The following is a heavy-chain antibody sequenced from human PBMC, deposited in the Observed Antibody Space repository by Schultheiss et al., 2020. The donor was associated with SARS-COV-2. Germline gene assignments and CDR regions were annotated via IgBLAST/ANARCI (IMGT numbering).Heavy chain of an antibody. V-gene: IGHV2-70*04. CDR1: GFTFSSYAM. Sequence: LRLSCAASGFTFSSYAMSWIRQPPGKALEWLARIDWDDDKFYSTSLKTRLTISKDTSKNQVVLTMTNMDPVDTATYYCARIPGSSSGWFYFDYWGQGTLVTVSS. CDR2: IDWDDDK. D-gene: IGHD6-19*01. J-gene: IGHJ4*02. CDR3: ARIPGSSSGWFYFDY.